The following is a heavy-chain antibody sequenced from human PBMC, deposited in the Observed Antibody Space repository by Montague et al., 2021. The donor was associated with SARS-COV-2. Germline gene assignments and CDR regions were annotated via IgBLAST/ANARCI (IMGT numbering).Heavy chain of an antibody. CDR3: ARLGDGVVPSPILGVGPYYSYYDMDV. D-gene: IGHD3-10*01. Sequence: SETLSLTCAVHGGSFSTYSWNWIRQPPGTGLEWIGEIHPGESTNSNPSLTRRVTISADTSTNKFSLKLTSVAAADTAVSYCARLGDGVVPSPILGVGPYYSYYDMDVWSKGTTVTVSS. V-gene: IGHV4-34*01. CDR2: IHPGEST. J-gene: IGHJ6*03. CDR1: GGSFSTYS.